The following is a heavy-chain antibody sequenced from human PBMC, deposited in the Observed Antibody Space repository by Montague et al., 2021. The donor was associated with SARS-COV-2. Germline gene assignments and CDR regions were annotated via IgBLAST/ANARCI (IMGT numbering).Heavy chain of an antibody. J-gene: IGHJ3*02. CDR3: ARGSVYNWNGDDDAIDI. CDR1: GFTFSSYS. Sequence: SLRLSCPASGFTFSSYSMNWVRQAPGKGLEWVSSISSSSGYIYYADSVKGRFTISRDNAKNSLYLQMNSLRAEDTAVYYCARGSVYNWNGDDDAIDIWGQGTMVTVSS. CDR2: ISSSSGYI. D-gene: IGHD1-1*01. V-gene: IGHV3-21*01.